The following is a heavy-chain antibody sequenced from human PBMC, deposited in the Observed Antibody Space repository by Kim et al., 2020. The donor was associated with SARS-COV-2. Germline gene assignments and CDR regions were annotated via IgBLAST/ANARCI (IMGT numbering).Heavy chain of an antibody. CDR3: ASTSVYMTRVVPNSF. D-gene: IGHD4-17*01. J-gene: IGHJ4*01. CDR2: ISSSGGTI. CDR1: GFTFSDYY. Sequence: GGSLRLSCAASGFTFSDYYMSWIGQAPGKGLEWISYISSSGGTIHYADSVKGRFTVSRDNAKNSLYRQVDSLRAEDTAVYYFASTSVYMTRVVPNSFWGQGTLVTVSS. V-gene: IGHV3-11*01.